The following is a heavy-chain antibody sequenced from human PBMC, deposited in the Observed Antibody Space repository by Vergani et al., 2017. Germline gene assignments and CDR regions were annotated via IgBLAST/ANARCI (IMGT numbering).Heavy chain of an antibody. Sequence: QVQLVQSGAEVKKPGSSVKVSCKASGGTFSSYAISWVRQAPGQGLEWMGGIIPIFGTANYAQKFQGRVTITADESTSTAYMELSSLRSEDTAVYYCAISRVGYCSSTSCPLSAFDIWGQGTMVTVSS. CDR3: AISRVGYCSSTSCPLSAFDI. J-gene: IGHJ3*02. D-gene: IGHD2-2*01. CDR1: GGTFSSYA. CDR2: IIPIFGTA. V-gene: IGHV1-69*01.